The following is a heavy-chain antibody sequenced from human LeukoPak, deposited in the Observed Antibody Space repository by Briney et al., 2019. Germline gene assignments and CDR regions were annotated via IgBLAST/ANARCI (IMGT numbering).Heavy chain of an antibody. CDR2: ISSSSCYT. V-gene: IGHV3-11*05. J-gene: IGHJ4*02. Sequence: PGGSLRLTCAASGFTFSDYYMSWIRQAPGKGLEWVSYISSSSCYTNYADSVKGRFTISRDNAKNSLYLQMNSLRAEDTAVNYCARVPRITMVRGVIMAYYFDYWGQGTLVTVSS. CDR1: GFTFSDYY. D-gene: IGHD3-10*01. CDR3: ARVPRITMVRGVIMAYYFDY.